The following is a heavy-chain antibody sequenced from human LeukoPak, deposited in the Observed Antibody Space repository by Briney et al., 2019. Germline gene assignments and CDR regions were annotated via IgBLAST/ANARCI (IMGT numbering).Heavy chain of an antibody. CDR2: INPSTGGT. CDR3: ATLGEDKTDTPFDY. Sequence: ASVKVPCKTSGYTFIDYYVHWIRQAPGQGLEWMGRINPSTGGTDFAQKFQGKVSMTRDTSISTAYMELSRLGPDDTAVYYCATLGEDKTDTPFDYWGQGTLVTVSS. J-gene: IGHJ4*02. CDR1: GYTFIDYY. D-gene: IGHD3-16*01. V-gene: IGHV1-2*06.